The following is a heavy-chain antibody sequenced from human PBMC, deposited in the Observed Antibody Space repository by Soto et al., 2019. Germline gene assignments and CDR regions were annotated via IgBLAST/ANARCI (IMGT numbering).Heavy chain of an antibody. CDR1: RFSFTNYA. CDR3: SGGSDIWNYRGSQDV. D-gene: IGHD1-7*01. V-gene: IGHV3-23*01. CDR2: LSVSGGSK. Sequence: EVLLLESGGGLVQPGGSLRLSCTASRFSFTNYAMNWVRQAPGKGLEWVSGLSVSGGSKYYADSVKGRFTISRDPSKNTLFLQMNSLRDEDTAIYYCSGGSDIWNYRGSQDVLGQGTTVTVSS. J-gene: IGHJ6*02.